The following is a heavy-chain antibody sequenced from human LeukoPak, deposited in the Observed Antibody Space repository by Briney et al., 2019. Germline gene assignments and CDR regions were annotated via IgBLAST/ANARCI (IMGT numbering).Heavy chain of an antibody. V-gene: IGHV1-46*01. J-gene: IGHJ4*02. CDR2: INPSGGST. CDR3: ARVGYSSGWSWSYFDY. CDR1: GYTFTGYY. D-gene: IGHD6-19*01. Sequence: ASVKVSCKASGYTFTGYYMHWVRQAPGQGLEWMGIINPSGGSTSYAQKFQGRVTMTRDTSTSTVYMELSSLRSEDTAVYYCARVGYSSGWSWSYFDYWGQGTLVTVSS.